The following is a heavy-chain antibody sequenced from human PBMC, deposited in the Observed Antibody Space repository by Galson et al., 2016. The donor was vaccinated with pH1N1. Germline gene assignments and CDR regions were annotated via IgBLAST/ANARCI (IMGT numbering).Heavy chain of an antibody. CDR2: IIPVFGTA. CDR3: AKRYRSGWYYFDY. Sequence: SVKVSCKASGGSFISHAITWVRQAPGQGLEWMGGIIPVFGTANYAQKFQGRVSITTDESTSTASMELSSLTSEDTAVYYCAKRYRSGWYYFDYWAREPWSPSPQ. J-gene: IGHJ4*02. D-gene: IGHD6-19*01. V-gene: IGHV1-69*05. CDR1: GGSFISHA.